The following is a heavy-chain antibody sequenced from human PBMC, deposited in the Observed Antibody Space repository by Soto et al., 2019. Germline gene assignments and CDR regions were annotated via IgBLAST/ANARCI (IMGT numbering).Heavy chain of an antibody. CDR1: GYTFTSYD. D-gene: IGHD2-15*01. CDR3: ARTPSGLVGAPRLNWFYP. CDR2: MNPNSGNT. V-gene: IGHV1-8*01. J-gene: IGHJ5*02. Sequence: ASVKVSCKASGYTFTSYDINWVRQATGQGLEWMGWMNPNSGNTGYAQKFQGRVTMTRDTSITTAYMELSSLRSEDTAVYYCARTPSGLVGAPRLNWFYPWGQGTLVPVSS.